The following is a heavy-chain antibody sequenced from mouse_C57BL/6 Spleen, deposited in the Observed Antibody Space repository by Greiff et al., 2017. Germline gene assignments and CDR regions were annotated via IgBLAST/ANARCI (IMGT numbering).Heavy chain of an antibody. CDR2: IHPNSGST. CDR1: GYTFTSYW. Sequence: QVQLKQPGAELVKPGASVKLSCKASGYTFTSYWMHWVKQRPGQGLEWIGMIHPNSGSTNYNEKFKSKATLTVDKSSSTAYMQLSSLTSEDSAVYYCAKDGSSYGGYFDVWGTGTTVTVSS. J-gene: IGHJ1*03. D-gene: IGHD1-1*01. CDR3: AKDGSSYGGYFDV. V-gene: IGHV1-64*01.